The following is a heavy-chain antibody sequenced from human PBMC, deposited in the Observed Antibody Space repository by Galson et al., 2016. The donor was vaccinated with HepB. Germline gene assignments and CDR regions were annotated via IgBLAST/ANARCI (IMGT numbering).Heavy chain of an antibody. D-gene: IGHD5-12*01. J-gene: IGHJ6*02. CDR1: GLIVSNDY. CDR2: LYPGGRI. Sequence: SLRLSCAASGLIVSNDYMNWVRQAPGKGLEWVSVLYPGGRIYYTDSVKGRFTISRDNSRNTLRLQMNSLTAEDTAIYYCANLRGGYSGPRYYDYYNGMDVWGQGTTVTVSS. CDR3: ANLRGGYSGPRYYDYYNGMDV. V-gene: IGHV3-53*01.